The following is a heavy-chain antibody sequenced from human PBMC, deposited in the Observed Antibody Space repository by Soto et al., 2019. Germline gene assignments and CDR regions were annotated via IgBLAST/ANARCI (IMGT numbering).Heavy chain of an antibody. CDR1: GGSINSYY. Sequence: QVQLQESGPGLVKPSETLSLTCTVSGGSINSYYWSWIRQPPGKGLEWIGQNYYTGSTNDKPSLKSRVTISVVSPKTQFSLRLSSVTATDTAVYYCAMAITTLYNWFDPWGQGTLVTVSS. J-gene: IGHJ5*02. CDR3: AMAITTLYNWFDP. V-gene: IGHV4-59*08. D-gene: IGHD4-4*01. CDR2: NYYTGST.